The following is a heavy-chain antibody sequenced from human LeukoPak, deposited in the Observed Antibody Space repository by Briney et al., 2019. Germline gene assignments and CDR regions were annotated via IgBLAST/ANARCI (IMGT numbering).Heavy chain of an antibody. D-gene: IGHD3-10*01. CDR1: GGSISSYY. J-gene: IGHJ4*02. CDR3: ARLPPKYGSGSYFYYFDY. V-gene: IGHV4-59*01. Sequence: SETLSLTCTVSGGSISSYYWSWIRQPPGKGLEWIGYIYYSGSTNYNPSLKSRVTISVDTSKNQFSLKLSSVTAADTAVYYCARLPPKYGSGSYFYYFDYWGQGTLVTVSS. CDR2: IYYSGST.